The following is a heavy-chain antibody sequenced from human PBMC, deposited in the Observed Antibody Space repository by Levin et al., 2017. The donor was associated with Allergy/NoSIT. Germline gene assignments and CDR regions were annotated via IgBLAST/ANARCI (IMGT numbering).Heavy chain of an antibody. CDR1: GGSISSSSYY. Sequence: SETLSLTCTVSGGSISSSSYYWGWIRQPPGKGLEWIGSIYYSGSTYYNPSLKSRVTISVDTSKNQFSLKLSSVTAADTAVYYCASHIRYSYGYGRNAFDIWGQGTMVTVSS. V-gene: IGHV4-39*07. D-gene: IGHD5-18*01. J-gene: IGHJ3*02. CDR2: IYYSGST. CDR3: ASHIRYSYGYGRNAFDI.